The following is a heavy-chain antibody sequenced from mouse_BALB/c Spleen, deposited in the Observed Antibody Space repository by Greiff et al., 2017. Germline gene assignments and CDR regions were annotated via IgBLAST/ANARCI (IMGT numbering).Heavy chain of an antibody. V-gene: IGHV1-77*01. Sequence: QVQLQQSGAELARPGASVKLSCKASGYTFTDYYINWVKQRTGKGLEWIGEIYPGSGNTYYNEKFKGKATLTADKSSSTAYMQLSSLTSEDSAVYFCARSTTAYFDYWGQGTTLTVSS. J-gene: IGHJ2*01. CDR3: ARSTTAYFDY. CDR1: GYTFTDYY. D-gene: IGHD1-2*01. CDR2: IYPGSGNT.